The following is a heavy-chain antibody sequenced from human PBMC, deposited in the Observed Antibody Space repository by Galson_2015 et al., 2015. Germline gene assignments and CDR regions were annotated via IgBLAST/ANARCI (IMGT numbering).Heavy chain of an antibody. CDR2: SHYSGNT. Sequence: TLSLTCTVSGGSINSGGYFWSWIRQHPGRGLEWIGYSHYSGNTYYNPSLKSRAAVSLDTSKNQFSLRLSSVAAADTAVYYCARYLGSSTRLYPFDYWGQGTLVSVSS. D-gene: IGHD3-10*01. J-gene: IGHJ4*02. CDR1: GGSINSGGYF. V-gene: IGHV4-31*03. CDR3: ARYLGSSTRLYPFDY.